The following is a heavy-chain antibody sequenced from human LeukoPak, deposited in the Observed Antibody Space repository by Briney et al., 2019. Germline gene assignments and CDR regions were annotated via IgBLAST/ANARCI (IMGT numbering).Heavy chain of an antibody. CDR2: IYYSGST. CDR1: GGSISSSSYY. J-gene: IGHJ4*02. V-gene: IGHV4-39*01. Sequence: SETLSLTCTVSGGSISSSSYYWGWIRRPPGKGLEWIGNIYYSGSTYYNPSLKSRVTISVDTSKNQFSLKLTSVTAADTAVYYCASSPSGYWWNFDCWGQGTLVTVSS. D-gene: IGHD3-22*01. CDR3: ASSPSGYWWNFDC.